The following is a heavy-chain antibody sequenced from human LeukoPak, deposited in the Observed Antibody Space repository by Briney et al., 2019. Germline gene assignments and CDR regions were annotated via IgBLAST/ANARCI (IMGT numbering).Heavy chain of an antibody. CDR1: GYTFTGYY. CDR2: VDPEDGET. J-gene: IGHJ4*02. CDR3: ATSSDYYGNFDY. Sequence: ASVKVSCKVSGYTFTGYYMHWVQQAPGKGLEWMGLVDPEDGETIYAEKFQGRVTITADTSTDTAYMELSSLRSEDTAVYYCATSSDYYGNFDYWGQGTLVTVSS. V-gene: IGHV1-69-2*01. D-gene: IGHD3-10*01.